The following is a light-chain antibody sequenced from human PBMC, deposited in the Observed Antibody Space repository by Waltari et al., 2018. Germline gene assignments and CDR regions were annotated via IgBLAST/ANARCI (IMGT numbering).Light chain of an antibody. V-gene: IGKV4-1*01. J-gene: IGKJ1*01. Sequence: DIVMTQSSDSLPVSLGERATIHCKSSQSVLYNSNNRNYFGWYQHKTGQPPKLLIYWASTRASGVPDRFSGSGSGTDFTLTISSLQAEDVAVYYCQQYYASPRTFGQGTKVEVK. CDR1: QSVLYNSNNRNY. CDR2: WAS. CDR3: QQYYASPRT.